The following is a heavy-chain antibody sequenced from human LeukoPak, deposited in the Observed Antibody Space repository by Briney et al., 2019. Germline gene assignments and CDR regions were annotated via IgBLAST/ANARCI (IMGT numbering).Heavy chain of an antibody. V-gene: IGHV1-18*01. J-gene: IGHJ4*02. CDR1: GYTFTNYG. CDR3: ARSDPGTITAGRFNY. D-gene: IGHD5-24*01. Sequence: ASVKVSCKASGYTFTNYGISWVRQAPGQGLEWMGWISGYQGSTKYAQNVQGRVTMTIDTTTSTAYMDLRSLTSDETAISFCARSDPGTITAGRFNYWGQGTLVAVSS. CDR2: ISGYQGST.